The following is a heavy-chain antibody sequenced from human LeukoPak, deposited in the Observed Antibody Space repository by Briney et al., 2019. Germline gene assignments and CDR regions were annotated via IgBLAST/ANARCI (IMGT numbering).Heavy chain of an antibody. D-gene: IGHD3-22*01. V-gene: IGHV4-59*01. Sequence: SETLSLTCTVSGGSISSYYWSWIRQPPGKGLEWIGYIYYSGSTNYNPSPKSRVTISVDTSKNQFSLKLSSVTAADTAVYYCARGDTMILDYWGQGTLVTVSS. CDR3: ARGDTMILDY. J-gene: IGHJ4*02. CDR2: IYYSGST. CDR1: GGSISSYY.